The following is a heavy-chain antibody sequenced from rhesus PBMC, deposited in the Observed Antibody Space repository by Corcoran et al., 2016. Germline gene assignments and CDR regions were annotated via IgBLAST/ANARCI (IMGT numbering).Heavy chain of an antibody. V-gene: IGHV3S25*01. J-gene: IGHJ6*01. CDR2: INSGGGST. D-gene: IGHD3-9*01. Sequence: DVQLVESGGGLVKPGGSLRLSCVASGFTFSSYEMHWVRQAPGKGLEWVSAINSGGGSTYYADSVKGRFTIARDKSKNTLSLQMNSLRAEDTAVYYCAKVEIRGDYYGLDSWGQGVVVTVSS. CDR3: AKVEIRGDYYGLDS. CDR1: GFTFSSYE.